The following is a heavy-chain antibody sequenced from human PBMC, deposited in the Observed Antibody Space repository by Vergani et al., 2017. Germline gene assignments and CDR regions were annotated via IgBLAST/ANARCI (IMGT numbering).Heavy chain of an antibody. CDR1: GFSFNSYW. J-gene: IGHJ5*02. CDR3: GRKQSPASLMDKPIDL. D-gene: IGHD1/OR15-1a*01. Sequence: DVHLAESGGGFFQPGGSLRLSCSASGFSFNSYWMHWVRQVPGKGLLWVSRIKSDGSITAYADSVKGRFTISRDNAQNTLYLQMNSLRVEDTGVYYCGRKQSPASLMDKPIDLWGQGTLVTVSS. CDR2: IKSDGSIT. V-gene: IGHV3-74*03.